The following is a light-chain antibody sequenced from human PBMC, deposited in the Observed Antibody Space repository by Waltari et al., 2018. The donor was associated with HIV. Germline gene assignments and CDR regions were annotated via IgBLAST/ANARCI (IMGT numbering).Light chain of an antibody. V-gene: IGKV1-17*01. J-gene: IGKJ1*01. Sequence: DIQMTQSPTSLSASVGDRVTITCRAGQDIGNDLIWFQQKPGKAPKRLIYGASRLQDGVPSTFRGSGSGSEFTLTISSLQPDDFATYYCLQHNSYPWTFGQGTQVEVK. CDR1: QDIGND. CDR2: GAS. CDR3: LQHNSYPWT.